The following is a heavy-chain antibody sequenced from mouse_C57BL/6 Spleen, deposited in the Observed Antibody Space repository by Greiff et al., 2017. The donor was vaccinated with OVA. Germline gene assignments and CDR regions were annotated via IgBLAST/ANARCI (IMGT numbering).Heavy chain of an antibody. CDR1: GYTFTSYW. CDR3: ARYRHYFDY. CDR2: LYPGSGST. V-gene: IGHV1-55*01. Sequence: QVQLQQPGAELVKPGASVKMSCKASGYTFTSYWITWVKQRPGQGLEWIGDLYPGSGSTKYNEKFKSKAILTVDTSSSTAYMPLSSLTSEDSAVDYYARYRHYFDYWGQGTTLTVSS. J-gene: IGHJ2*01.